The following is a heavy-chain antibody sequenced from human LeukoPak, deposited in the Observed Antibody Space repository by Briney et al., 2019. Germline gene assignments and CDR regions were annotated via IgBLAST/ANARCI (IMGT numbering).Heavy chain of an antibody. CDR3: PKGHGCNWYYFDY. CDR1: GFAFSNYA. CDR2: ISGSGGIT. J-gene: IGHJ4*02. Sequence: GGSLRLSCAASGFAFSNYAMSWVRQAPGEGLEWVSAISGSGGITYYADSVKGRFTISRDNSENTLFLQMNSLRAEDTAVYYCPKGHGCNWYYFDYWGQGILVTVSS. V-gene: IGHV3-23*01. D-gene: IGHD5-24*01.